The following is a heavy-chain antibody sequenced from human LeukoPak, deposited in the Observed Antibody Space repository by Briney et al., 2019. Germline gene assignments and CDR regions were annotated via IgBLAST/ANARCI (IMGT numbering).Heavy chain of an antibody. CDR1: GFIFSNYA. CDR2: ITDSSDDT. D-gene: IGHD2-2*01. CDR3: AKGLGPSAPNGRVFDF. V-gene: IGHV3-23*01. J-gene: IGHJ4*02. Sequence: GGSLRLSCAASGFIFSNYAMSWVRLAPGKGLGWVSIITDSSDDTKHADSVRGRFTISRDNSKNILYLQMNSLRVEDTAVYFCAKGLGPSAPNGRVFDFWGQGTLVTVSS.